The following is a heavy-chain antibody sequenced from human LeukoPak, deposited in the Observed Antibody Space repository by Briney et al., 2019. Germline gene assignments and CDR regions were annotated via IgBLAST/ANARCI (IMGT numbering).Heavy chain of an antibody. D-gene: IGHD5-12*01. CDR1: GFTFDDYA. Sequence: PGRSLRLSCAASGFTFDDYAMHWVRQAPGKGLEWVSGISWNSGSIGYADSVKGRFTISRDNARNSLYLQMNSLRAEDTAVYYCARLSGGYSGYDHWGQGTLVTVSS. CDR2: ISWNSGSI. V-gene: IGHV3-9*01. CDR3: ARLSGGYSGYDH. J-gene: IGHJ5*02.